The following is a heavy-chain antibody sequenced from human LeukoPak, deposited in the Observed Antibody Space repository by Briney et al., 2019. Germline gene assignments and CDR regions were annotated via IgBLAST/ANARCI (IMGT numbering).Heavy chain of an antibody. CDR1: GATFSDFV. V-gene: IGHV1-69*10. CDR3: ATYDVLTGFEY. J-gene: IGHJ4*02. CDR2: ISPLLSES. Sequence: SVKVSCKASGATFSDFVISWVRQAPGQGLNWMGGISPLLSESKHTQKFQDRVTITADESTSTAYMELSDLRPADTAVYYCATYDVLTGFEYWGQGTLVTVSS. D-gene: IGHD3-9*01.